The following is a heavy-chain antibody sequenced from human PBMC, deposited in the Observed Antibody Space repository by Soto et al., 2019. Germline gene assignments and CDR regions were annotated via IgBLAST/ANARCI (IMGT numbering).Heavy chain of an antibody. Sequence: EVQLVESGGDLVQPGRSLRLACTASGFKFDDYAMHWVRQAPGKGLEWVSGISWKSGSMNYADSVKGRFTISRDNAKNSLYLQMNSLRSEDTALYYCAKDIYDILTGDSRGDGLDLWGHVTMVTVSS. J-gene: IGHJ3*01. CDR3: AKDIYDILTGDSRGDGLDL. CDR2: ISWKSGSM. D-gene: IGHD3-9*01. CDR1: GFKFDDYA. V-gene: IGHV3-9*01.